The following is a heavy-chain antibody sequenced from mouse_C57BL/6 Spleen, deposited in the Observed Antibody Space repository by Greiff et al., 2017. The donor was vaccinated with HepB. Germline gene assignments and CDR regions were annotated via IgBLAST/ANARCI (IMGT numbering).Heavy chain of an antibody. J-gene: IGHJ4*01. V-gene: IGHV1-55*01. CDR3: ARSLLYYAMDY. CDR1: GYAFSSYW. Sequence: QVQLKQSGAELVKPGASVKISCKASGYAFSSYWITWVKQRPGQGLEWIGDIYPGSGSTNYNEKFKSKATLTVDTSSSTAYMQLSSLTSEDSAVYYCARSLLYYAMDYWGQGTSVTVSS. CDR2: IYPGSGST.